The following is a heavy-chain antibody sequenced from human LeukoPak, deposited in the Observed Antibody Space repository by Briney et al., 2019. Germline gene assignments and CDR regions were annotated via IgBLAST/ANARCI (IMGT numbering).Heavy chain of an antibody. CDR3: ARDQRITMVRGTVDYYYYMDV. CDR1: GFTFSSYG. D-gene: IGHD3-10*01. Sequence: GGSLRLSCVTSGFTFSSYGMHWVRQVPGKGLEWVAVISYDAKSNYHVDSVKGRFTISRDNSKNTLYLQMNSLRAEDTAVYYCARDQRITMVRGTVDYYYYMDVWGKGTTVTISS. V-gene: IGHV3-30*03. J-gene: IGHJ6*03. CDR2: ISYDAKSN.